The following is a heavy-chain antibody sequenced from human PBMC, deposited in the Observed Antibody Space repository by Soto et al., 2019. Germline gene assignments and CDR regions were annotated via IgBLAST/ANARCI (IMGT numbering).Heavy chain of an antibody. V-gene: IGHV4-59*01. D-gene: IGHD1-26*01. CDR1: GGSISRYY. Sequence: SETLSLTCTGSGGSISRYYWSWIPQPPGKGLEWIGYIYYSGSTNYNPSLKSRVTISVDTSKNQFSLKLSSVTAADTAVYYCATDPSGSYYSPHDYWGQGTLVTVSS. CDR2: IYYSGST. J-gene: IGHJ4*02. CDR3: ATDPSGSYYSPHDY.